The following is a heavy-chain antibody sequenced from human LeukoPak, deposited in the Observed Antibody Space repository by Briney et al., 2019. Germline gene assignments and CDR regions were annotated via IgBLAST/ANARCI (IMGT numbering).Heavy chain of an antibody. Sequence: PSETLSLTCAVYGGSFSGDYWNWIRQPPGKGLEWIGEINHSGSTNYNPSLKSRVTISVDTSKNQFSLKLSSVTAADTAVYYCARASIAAPFDYWGQGTLVTVSS. V-gene: IGHV4-34*01. D-gene: IGHD6-6*01. CDR2: INHSGST. CDR1: GGSFSGDY. CDR3: ARASIAAPFDY. J-gene: IGHJ4*02.